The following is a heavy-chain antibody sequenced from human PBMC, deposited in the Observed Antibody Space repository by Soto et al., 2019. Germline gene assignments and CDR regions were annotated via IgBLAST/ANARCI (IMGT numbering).Heavy chain of an antibody. V-gene: IGHV3-30-3*01. CDR3: VRLPGPLVAVLYIYPLDGREAMSDVDV. Sequence: QMQLVESGGGVVQPGGSLRLSCAASGFTFNYYPMHWVRQAPGKGLEWVAVVSFDGSNKYYADSVKGRFTISKDNSKNTLYLQMNSLRSEDTAVYYCVRLPGPLVAVLYIYPLDGREAMSDVDVWGQGTTVTVSS. D-gene: IGHD6-19*01. CDR1: GFTFNYYP. CDR2: VSFDGSNK. J-gene: IGHJ6*02.